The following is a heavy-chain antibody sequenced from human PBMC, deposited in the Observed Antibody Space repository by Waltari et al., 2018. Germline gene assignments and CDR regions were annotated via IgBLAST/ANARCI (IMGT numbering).Heavy chain of an antibody. D-gene: IGHD1-26*01. J-gene: IGHJ3*02. Sequence: QLQLQESGPGLVKPSETLSLTCTVSGGSISSSSYYGGWIGQAPGKGLEWIGSIYYSGSTYYNPSLKSRVTISVDTSKNQFSLKLSSVTAADTAVYYCARDLEWELYAFDIWGQGTMVTVSS. CDR1: GGSISSSSYY. CDR2: IYYSGST. V-gene: IGHV4-39*07. CDR3: ARDLEWELYAFDI.